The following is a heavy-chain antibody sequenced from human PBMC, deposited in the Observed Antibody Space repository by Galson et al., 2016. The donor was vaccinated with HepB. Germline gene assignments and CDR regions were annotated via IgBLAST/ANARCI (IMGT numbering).Heavy chain of an antibody. J-gene: IGHJ6*02. D-gene: IGHD4-11*01. CDR2: LSPDGTDK. Sequence: SLRLSCAASGFTFNDYWMTWVRQAPGKGLEWVANLSPDGTDKRYAGSVKGRFTISRDIPNNSVFLQMSSLRAEDTALYYCARVDYTDEGINVWGQGTTVTVSS. CDR1: GFTFNDYW. CDR3: ARVDYTDEGINV. V-gene: IGHV3-7*01.